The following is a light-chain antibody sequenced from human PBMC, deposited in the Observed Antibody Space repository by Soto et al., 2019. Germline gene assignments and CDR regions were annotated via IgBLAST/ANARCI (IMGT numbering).Light chain of an antibody. CDR3: QQYNSYSWT. CDR1: QSLNNY. V-gene: IGKV1-5*03. Sequence: DIQMTQFPSTLSASVGDRVTITCRASQSLNNYLAWYQQKPGNAPKLLIYKASNLESGVPSRFSGSGSVTEFTLTIRSLQPDDSATYYCQQYNSYSWTVGRGTKVEIK. J-gene: IGKJ1*01. CDR2: KAS.